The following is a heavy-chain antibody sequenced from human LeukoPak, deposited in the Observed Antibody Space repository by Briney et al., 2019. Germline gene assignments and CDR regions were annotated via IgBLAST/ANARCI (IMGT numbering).Heavy chain of an antibody. J-gene: IGHJ4*02. CDR1: GFTFRRYH. CDR2: ISPTGSYV. Sequence: GGSLRLSCAGSGFTFRRYHMSWVRQAPGKGLEWVSSISPTGSYVFYADSVEGRFTISRDNAKNSVSLQMNNLRAEDTSVYYCVSTDWNDWGQGTLVTVSS. D-gene: IGHD1-1*01. V-gene: IGHV3-21*01. CDR3: VSTDWND.